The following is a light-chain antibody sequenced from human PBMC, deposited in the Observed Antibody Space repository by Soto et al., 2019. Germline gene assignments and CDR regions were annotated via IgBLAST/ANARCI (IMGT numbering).Light chain of an antibody. J-gene: IGKJ5*01. CDR2: GAS. CDR1: QSVSNNY. V-gene: IGKV3-20*01. Sequence: IVLTQSPGTLSLSPGERATLSCRASQSVSNNYLAWYQQKPCQAPRLLIYGASNRATGIPDRFSGSGAGTDFTLTIISVEPEDFAMYYCHQRNQFGQGTRWRL. CDR3: HQRNQ.